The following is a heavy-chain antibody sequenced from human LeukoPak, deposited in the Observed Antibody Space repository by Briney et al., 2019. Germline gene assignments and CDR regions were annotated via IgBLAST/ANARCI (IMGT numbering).Heavy chain of an antibody. J-gene: IGHJ4*02. CDR2: ISGSGGST. CDR3: AKDLSYGDYATVVDY. D-gene: IGHD4-17*01. CDR1: GFTFSSYA. Sequence: GGSLRLSCAASGFTFSSYAMSWVRQAPGKGLEWVSAISGSGGSTYYADCVKGRFTISRDNSKNTLYLQMNSLRAEDTAVYYCAKDLSYGDYATVVDYWGQGTLVTVSS. V-gene: IGHV3-23*01.